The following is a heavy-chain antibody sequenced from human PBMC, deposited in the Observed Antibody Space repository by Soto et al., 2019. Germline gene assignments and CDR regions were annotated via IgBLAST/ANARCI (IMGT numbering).Heavy chain of an antibody. J-gene: IGHJ4*02. CDR3: ARQWVYDYVWGSYRLSANFDY. CDR1: GYNFTSYW. V-gene: IGHV5-51*01. CDR2: IYPGDSDT. Sequence: GESLKISCKGSGYNFTSYWIGWVRQMPGKGLEWMGIIYPGDSDTRYSPSFQGQVTISADKSISTAYLQWSSLKASDTAMYYCARQWVYDYVWGSYRLSANFDYWGQGTLVTVSS. D-gene: IGHD3-16*02.